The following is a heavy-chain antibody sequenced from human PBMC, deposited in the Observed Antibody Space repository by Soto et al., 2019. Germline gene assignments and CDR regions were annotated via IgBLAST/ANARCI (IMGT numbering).Heavy chain of an antibody. CDR1: GFTFSSYS. Sequence: GGSLRLSCAASGFTFSSYSMNWVRQAPGKGLEWVSSISSSSSYIYYADSVKGRFTISRDNAKNSLYLQMNSLRAEDTAVYYCARPASSGYAHDAFDIWGQGTMVTVSS. J-gene: IGHJ3*02. D-gene: IGHD3-22*01. CDR2: ISSSSSYI. CDR3: ARPASSGYAHDAFDI. V-gene: IGHV3-21*01.